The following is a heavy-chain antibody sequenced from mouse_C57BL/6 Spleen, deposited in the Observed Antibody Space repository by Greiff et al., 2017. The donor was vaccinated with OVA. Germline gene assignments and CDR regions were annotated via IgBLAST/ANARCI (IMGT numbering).Heavy chain of an antibody. CDR2: IHPNSGST. CDR3: ARRGVTTVVDAMDY. Sequence: QVQLQQPGAELVKPGASVKLSCKASGYTFTSYWMHWVKQRPGQGLEWIGMIHPNSGSTNYNEKFKSKATLTVDKSSSTAYMQLSSLTSEDSAVYYCARRGVTTVVDAMDYWGQGTSVTVSS. J-gene: IGHJ4*01. V-gene: IGHV1-64*01. D-gene: IGHD1-1*01. CDR1: GYTFTSYW.